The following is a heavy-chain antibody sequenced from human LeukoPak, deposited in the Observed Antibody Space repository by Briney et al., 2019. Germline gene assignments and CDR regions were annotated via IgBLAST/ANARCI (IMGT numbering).Heavy chain of an antibody. V-gene: IGHV3-11*04. CDR1: GFTFSDYY. Sequence: GGSLRLSCAASGFTFSDYYMSWIRQAPGKGLEWVSYVSTTGNIIYYADSLKGRFTISRDNAKNSLYLQMNSLRAEDTAVYYCARGTMFPYYFDYWGQGTLVTVSS. D-gene: IGHD3-10*02. CDR2: VSTTGNII. CDR3: ARGTMFPYYFDY. J-gene: IGHJ4*02.